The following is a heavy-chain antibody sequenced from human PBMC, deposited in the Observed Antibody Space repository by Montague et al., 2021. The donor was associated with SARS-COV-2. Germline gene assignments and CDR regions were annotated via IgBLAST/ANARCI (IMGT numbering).Heavy chain of an antibody. CDR3: ARFYYDILTGYYGMDV. J-gene: IGHJ6*02. CDR2: IYHSGST. Sequence: SETLSLTCAVSGGSISSSNWWSWVRQPPGKGLKWIGEIYHSGSTNYNPSLKSRVTISVDKSKNQFSLKLSSVTAADTAVYYCARFYYDILTGYYGMDVWGQGTTVTVSS. D-gene: IGHD3-9*01. CDR1: GGSISSSNW. V-gene: IGHV4-4*02.